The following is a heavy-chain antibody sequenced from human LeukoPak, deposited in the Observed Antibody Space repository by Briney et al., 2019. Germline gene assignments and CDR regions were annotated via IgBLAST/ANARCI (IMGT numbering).Heavy chain of an antibody. Sequence: GGSLRLSCSASGFTFNRFYLHWVRQAPGEGLEFVSHISSNGATTYYADSVKGRFTISRDNSKNTLYLQMSSLRAEDTAVYYCVKVGQQWRYHDYWGQGTLVTVSS. J-gene: IGHJ4*02. V-gene: IGHV3-64D*06. D-gene: IGHD6-19*01. CDR1: GFTFNRFY. CDR2: ISSNGATT. CDR3: VKVGQQWRYHDY.